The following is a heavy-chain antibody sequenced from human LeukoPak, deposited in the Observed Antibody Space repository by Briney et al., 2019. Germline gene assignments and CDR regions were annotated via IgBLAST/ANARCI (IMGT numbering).Heavy chain of an antibody. Sequence: ASVKVSCKASGYTFTSYYMHWVRQAPGQGLEWMGIINPSGGSTSYAQKFQGRVTMTRDTSISTAYMELSRLRSDDTAVYYCARGWFGAKYYYYGMDVWGQGTTVTVSS. J-gene: IGHJ6*02. CDR3: ARGWFGAKYYYYGMDV. CDR2: INPSGGST. CDR1: GYTFTSYY. V-gene: IGHV1-46*01. D-gene: IGHD3-10*01.